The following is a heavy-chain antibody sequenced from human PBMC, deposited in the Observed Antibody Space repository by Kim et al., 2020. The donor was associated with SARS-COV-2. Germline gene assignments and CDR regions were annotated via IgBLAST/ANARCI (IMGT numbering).Heavy chain of an antibody. J-gene: IGHJ6*02. CDR2: INAGNGNT. Sequence: ASVKVSCKASGYTFTSYAMHWVRQAPGQRLEWMGWINAGNGNTKYSQKFQGRVTITRDTSASTAYMELSSLRSEDTAVYYCARIFILTGHHYYYYYGMDVWGQGTTVTVSS. D-gene: IGHD3-9*01. V-gene: IGHV1-3*01. CDR1: GYTFTSYA. CDR3: ARIFILTGHHYYYYYGMDV.